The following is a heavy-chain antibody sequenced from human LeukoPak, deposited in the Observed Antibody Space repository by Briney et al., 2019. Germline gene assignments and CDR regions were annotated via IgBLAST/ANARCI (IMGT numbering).Heavy chain of an antibody. CDR3: ARPIRGYSGYDYWFDY. CDR2: IKQDGSEK. V-gene: IGHV3-7*01. Sequence: GGSLRLSCAASGFTFSSYWMSWVRQAPGKGLEWVANIKQDGSEKYYVDSVKGRLTISRDNAKNSLYLQMNSLRAEDTAVYYCARPIRGYSGYDYWFDYWGQGTLVTVSS. D-gene: IGHD5-12*01. CDR1: GFTFSSYW. J-gene: IGHJ4*02.